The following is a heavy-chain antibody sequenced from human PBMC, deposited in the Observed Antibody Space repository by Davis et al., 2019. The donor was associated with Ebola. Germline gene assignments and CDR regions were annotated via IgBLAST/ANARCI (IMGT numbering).Heavy chain of an antibody. CDR3: ARGTVEQWLPGGYFDY. V-gene: IGHV4-34*01. Sequence: SETLSLTCTVSGGSISSYYWNWIRQPPGKGLEWIGEVNHGGSTNYNPSLKSRVSISVDTSKNQFSLQMSSVTAADTAVYYCARGTVEQWLPGGYFDYWGRGILVAVSS. CDR2: VNHGGST. CDR1: GGSISSYY. D-gene: IGHD5-12*01. J-gene: IGHJ4*02.